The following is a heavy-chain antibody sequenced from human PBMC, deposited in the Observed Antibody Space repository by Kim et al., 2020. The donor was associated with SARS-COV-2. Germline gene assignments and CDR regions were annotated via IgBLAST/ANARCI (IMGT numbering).Heavy chain of an antibody. V-gene: IGHV3-9*01. CDR1: GFTFGDHP. J-gene: IGHJ3*02. CDR3: VKGKDRTNAFDI. CDR2: ISWDSGSI. Sequence: GGSLRLSCAASGFTFGDHPMHWVRQGPGKGLEWVSGISWDSGSIGYANSVKGRVTISRDNGKNSLYLQLNSLRVEETALYYCVKGKDRTNAFDIWGQGT. D-gene: IGHD2-15*01.